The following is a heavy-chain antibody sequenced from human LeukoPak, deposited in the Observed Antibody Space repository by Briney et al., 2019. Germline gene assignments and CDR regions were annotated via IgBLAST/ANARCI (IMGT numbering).Heavy chain of an antibody. CDR1: GGSFSGYY. D-gene: IGHD1-14*01. CDR3: ARGSEKNDY. J-gene: IGHJ4*02. CDR2: INHSGST. V-gene: IGHV4-34*01. Sequence: SETLSLTCAVYGGSFSGYYWSWIRQPPGKGLEWIGEINHSGSTNYNPSLKSRVTISVDTSKNQFSLKLSSVTTADTAVYYCARGSEKNDYWGQGTLVTISS.